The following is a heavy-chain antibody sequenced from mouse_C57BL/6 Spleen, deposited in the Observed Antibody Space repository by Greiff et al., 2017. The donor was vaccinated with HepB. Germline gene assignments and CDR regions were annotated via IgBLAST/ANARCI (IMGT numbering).Heavy chain of an antibody. Sequence: EVQRVESGGGLVKPGGSLKLSCAASGFTFSSYAMSWVRQTPEKRLEWVATISDGGSYTYYPDNVKGRFTISRDNAKNNLYLQMSHLKSEDTAMYYCARDRDYGRSPWFAYWGQGTLVTVSA. J-gene: IGHJ3*01. CDR2: ISDGGSYT. CDR3: ARDRDYGRSPWFAY. V-gene: IGHV5-4*01. CDR1: GFTFSSYA. D-gene: IGHD1-1*01.